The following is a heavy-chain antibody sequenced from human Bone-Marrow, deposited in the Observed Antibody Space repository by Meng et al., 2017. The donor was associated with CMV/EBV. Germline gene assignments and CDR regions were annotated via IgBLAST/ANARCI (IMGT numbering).Heavy chain of an antibody. CDR1: GGSFSGYY. CDR3: ARPQYCSSTSCSSRNANWFDP. CDR2: INHSGST. J-gene: IGHJ5*02. D-gene: IGHD2-2*01. Sequence: GSLRLSCAVYGGSFSGYYWSWIRQPPGKGLEWIGEINHSGSTNYNPSLKSRVTISVDTSKTQFSLKLSSVTAADTAVYYCARPQYCSSTSCSSRNANWFDPWGQGNLV. V-gene: IGHV4-34*01.